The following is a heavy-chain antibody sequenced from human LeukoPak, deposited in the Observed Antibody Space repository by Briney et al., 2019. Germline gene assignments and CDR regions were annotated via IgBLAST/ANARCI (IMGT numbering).Heavy chain of an antibody. CDR2: ISGSGGST. CDR3: AKDTGRPTDAITMEDNAFDI. CDR1: GFTFSSYA. V-gene: IGHV3-23*01. D-gene: IGHD3-3*01. Sequence: GGSLRLSCAASGFTFSSYAMSWVRQAPGKGLEWVSAISGSGGSTYYADSVKGRFTISRDNAKNSLYLQMDSLRAEDTALYYCAKDTGRPTDAITMEDNAFDIWGQGTMVTVSS. J-gene: IGHJ3*02.